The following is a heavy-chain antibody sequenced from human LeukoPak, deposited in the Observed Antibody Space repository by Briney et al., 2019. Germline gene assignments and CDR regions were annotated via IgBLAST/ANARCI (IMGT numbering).Heavy chain of an antibody. CDR2: KKYDGSEK. D-gene: IGHD1-26*01. J-gene: IGHJ4*02. CDR1: GFTFSSYW. V-gene: IGHV3-7*01. Sequence: PGGSLRLSCAASGFTFSSYWMRWVRQAPGKGLEWVANKKYDGSEKYYVDSVKGRFAISRDNAKDSLYLQMNSLRAEDTAVYYCARDRGTKYYFDYWGQGTLVTVSS. CDR3: ARDRGTKYYFDY.